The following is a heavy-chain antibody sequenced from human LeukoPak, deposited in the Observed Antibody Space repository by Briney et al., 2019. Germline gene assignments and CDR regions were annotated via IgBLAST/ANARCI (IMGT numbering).Heavy chain of an antibody. D-gene: IGHD3-22*01. CDR3: AKDDTYYYDSSGYYFDY. CDR2: ISGSGGST. CDR1: GFTLSSYA. Sequence: GGSLRLSCAASGFTLSSYAMSWVRQAPGKGLEWVSAISGSGGSTYYADSVKGRFTISRDNSKNTLYLQMNSLRAEDTAVYYCAKDDTYYYDSSGYYFDYWGQGTLVTVSS. V-gene: IGHV3-23*01. J-gene: IGHJ4*02.